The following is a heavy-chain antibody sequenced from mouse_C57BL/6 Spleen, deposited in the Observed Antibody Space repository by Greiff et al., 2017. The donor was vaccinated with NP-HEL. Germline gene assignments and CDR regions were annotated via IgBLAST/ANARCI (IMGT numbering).Heavy chain of an antibody. CDR2: IDPSDSYT. Sequence: VQLQQPGAELVMPGASVKLSCKASGYTFTSYWMHWVKQRPGQGLEWIGEIDPSDSYTNYNQKFKGKSTLTVDKSSSTAYMQLSSLTSEDSAVYYGARGTSDHSYFDYWGQGTTLTVSS. CDR3: ARGTSDHSYFDY. CDR1: GYTFTSYW. V-gene: IGHV1-69*01. J-gene: IGHJ2*01. D-gene: IGHD3-3*01.